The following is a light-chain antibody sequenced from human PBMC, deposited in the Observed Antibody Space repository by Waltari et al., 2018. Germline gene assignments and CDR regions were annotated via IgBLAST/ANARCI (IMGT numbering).Light chain of an antibody. CDR1: QSIGSW. J-gene: IGKJ2*01. Sequence: DIQMTQSPSTLSASVGDRVPITCRASQSIGSWLAWYQQKPGKAPKLLIYQASNLESGVPSRFSGRGSGTEFTLTISSLQPDDFATYCCQQYSSYSPFGQGTKVEI. V-gene: IGKV1-5*03. CDR2: QAS. CDR3: QQYSSYSP.